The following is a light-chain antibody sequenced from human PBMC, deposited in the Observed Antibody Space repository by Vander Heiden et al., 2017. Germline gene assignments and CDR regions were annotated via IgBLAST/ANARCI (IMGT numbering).Light chain of an antibody. V-gene: IGLV3-21*03. Sequence: SYVLTQPPSVSVAPGKTARITCGGNNIGSKSVHWYQQNPGQAPVLVVYDDSDRPSGIPERFSGSNSGNTATLTISRVEAGDEADYYCQVWDSSSDLWVFGGGTKLTVL. CDR2: DDS. J-gene: IGLJ3*02. CDR3: QVWDSSSDLWV. CDR1: NIGSKS.